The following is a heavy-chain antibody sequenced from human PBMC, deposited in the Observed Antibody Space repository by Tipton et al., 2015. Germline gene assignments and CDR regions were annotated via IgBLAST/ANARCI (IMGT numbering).Heavy chain of an antibody. CDR1: GFTFSSYG. D-gene: IGHD3-16*01. J-gene: IGHJ4*02. Sequence: RSLRLSCAASGFTFSSYGMDWVRQAPGKGLEWLAVIWYDGTKEFYADSVKGRFTISRDNRKNTLYLQMSSLRAEDTAVYYCAKMASSSNDVWGIDYWGQGTLVTVSS. V-gene: IGHV3-33*06. CDR3: AKMASSSNDVWGIDY. CDR2: IWYDGTKE.